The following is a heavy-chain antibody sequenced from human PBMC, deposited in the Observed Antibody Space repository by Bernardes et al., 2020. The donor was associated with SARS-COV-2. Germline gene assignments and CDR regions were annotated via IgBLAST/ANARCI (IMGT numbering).Heavy chain of an antibody. CDR3: AREAYYDLGP. D-gene: IGHD3-22*01. Sequence: GGSLILSCAASGFTFSTYSMNWVRQAPGKGLEWVSSISSSSSYIYYADSVKGRFTISRDDAKNSLYLQMNSLRAEDTAVYYCAREAYYDLGPWGQGTLVTVSA. CDR2: ISSSSSYI. CDR1: GFTFSTYS. V-gene: IGHV3-21*01. J-gene: IGHJ5*02.